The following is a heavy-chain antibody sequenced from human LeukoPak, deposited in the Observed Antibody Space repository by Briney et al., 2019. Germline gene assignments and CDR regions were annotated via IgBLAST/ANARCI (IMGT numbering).Heavy chain of an antibody. CDR2: IYPGDSDT. J-gene: IGHJ4*02. Sequence: GESLKISCKGSGYSFTSYWNGWVRQMPGKRLEWMGIIYPGDSDTRYSPSFQGQVTISADKSISTAYLQWSSLKASDTAMYYCARQGDIVVVPAAIWGQGALVTVSS. V-gene: IGHV5-51*01. CDR3: ARQGDIVVVPAAI. D-gene: IGHD2-2*01. CDR1: GYSFTSYW.